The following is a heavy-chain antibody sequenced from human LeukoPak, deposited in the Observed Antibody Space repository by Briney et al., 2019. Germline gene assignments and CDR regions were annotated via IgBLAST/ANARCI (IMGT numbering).Heavy chain of an antibody. V-gene: IGHV3-9*01. CDR3: AKDSVQWLRGTENWFDP. CDR2: ISWNSDSI. J-gene: IGHJ5*02. CDR1: GFTFDAYA. Sequence: GRSLRLSCAASGFTFDAYAMHWVRQAPGKGLEWVSGISWNSDSIVYADSVKGRFTISRDNAKNSLYLQMNSLRAEDTAVYYCAKDSVQWLRGTENWFDPWGQGTLVTVSS. D-gene: IGHD5-12*01.